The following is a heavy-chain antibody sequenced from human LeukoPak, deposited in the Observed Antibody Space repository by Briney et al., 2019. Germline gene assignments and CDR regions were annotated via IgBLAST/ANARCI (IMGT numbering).Heavy chain of an antibody. J-gene: IGHJ5*02. CDR1: GFTFSGYW. D-gene: IGHD1/OR15-1a*01. V-gene: IGHV3-74*01. CDR3: ARDPRNKGFDP. CDR2: INGDGSDT. Sequence: PGGFLRLSCAASGFTFSGYWMHWARQSPGKGLVWVSCINGDGSDTRYADSVKGRFTISRDNAKNTLYLQMNSLRVEDTAVYYCARDPRNKGFDPWGQGTLVTVSS.